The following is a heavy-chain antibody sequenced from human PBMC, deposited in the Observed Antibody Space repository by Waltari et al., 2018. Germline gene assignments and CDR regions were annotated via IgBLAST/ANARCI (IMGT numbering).Heavy chain of an antibody. CDR1: GYSISSGYY. CDR3: ARDSRDSSGYYWSLSDAFDI. Sequence: QVQLQESGPGLVKPSETLSLTCTVSGYSISSGYYWGWIRQPPGKGLEWIWSIYHSGSTYYNPSLKSRVTISVDTSKNQFSLKLSSVTAADTAVYYCARDSRDSSGYYWSLSDAFDIWGQGTMVTVSS. V-gene: IGHV4-38-2*02. D-gene: IGHD3-22*01. J-gene: IGHJ3*02. CDR2: IYHSGST.